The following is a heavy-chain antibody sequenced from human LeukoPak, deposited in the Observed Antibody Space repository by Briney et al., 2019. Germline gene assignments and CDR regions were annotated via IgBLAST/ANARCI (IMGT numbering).Heavy chain of an antibody. CDR1: GGTFSSYA. CDR3: ARGSRYSSGWYYDY. D-gene: IGHD6-19*01. V-gene: IGHV1-69*06. Sequence: VASVKVSCKASGGTFSSYAISWVRQAPGQGLEWMGGIIPIFGTANYAQKFQGRVTITADKSTSTAYMELNRLRSDDTAVYYCARGSRYSSGWYYDYWGQGTLVTVSS. J-gene: IGHJ4*02. CDR2: IIPIFGTA.